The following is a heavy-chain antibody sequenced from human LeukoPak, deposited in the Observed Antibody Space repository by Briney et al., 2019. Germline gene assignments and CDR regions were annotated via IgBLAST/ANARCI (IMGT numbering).Heavy chain of an antibody. CDR2: INPSGGST. CDR1: GYTFTSYY. CDR3: ASILGSGNWFDP. V-gene: IGHV1-46*03. J-gene: IGHJ5*02. Sequence: ASVKVSCKASGYTFTSYYMRWVRQAPGQGLEWMGIINPSGGSTSYAQKFQGRVTMTRDTSTSTVYMELSSLRSEDTAVYYCASILGSGNWFDPWGQGTLVTVSS. D-gene: IGHD2-21*01.